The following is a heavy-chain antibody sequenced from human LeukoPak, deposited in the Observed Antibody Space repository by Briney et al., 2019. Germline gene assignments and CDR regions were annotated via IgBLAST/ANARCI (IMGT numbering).Heavy chain of an antibody. CDR2: IYSGGST. D-gene: IGHD3-10*01. CDR1: GFTVSNDY. J-gene: IGHJ4*02. V-gene: IGHV3-53*01. CDR3: ARPGGYYGSGSYLDY. Sequence: GGSLRLSCAVSGFTVSNDYMSWVRQAPGKGLEWVSVIYSGGSTYYADSVKGRFTISRDNSKNTLYLQMNSLRAEDTAVYYCARPGGYYGSGSYLDYWGQGTLVTVSS.